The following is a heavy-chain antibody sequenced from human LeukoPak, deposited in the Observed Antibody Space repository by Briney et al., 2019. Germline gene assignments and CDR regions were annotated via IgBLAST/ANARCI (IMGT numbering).Heavy chain of an antibody. Sequence: ASVKVSCKASGYTFTSYGISWVRQAPGQGLEWMGWTSAYNGNTNYAQKLQGRVTMTTDTSTSTAYMELRSLRSDDTAVYYCARELSYGDYRPENWFDPWGQGTLVTVSS. D-gene: IGHD4-17*01. J-gene: IGHJ5*02. V-gene: IGHV1-18*01. CDR3: ARELSYGDYRPENWFDP. CDR2: TSAYNGNT. CDR1: GYTFTSYG.